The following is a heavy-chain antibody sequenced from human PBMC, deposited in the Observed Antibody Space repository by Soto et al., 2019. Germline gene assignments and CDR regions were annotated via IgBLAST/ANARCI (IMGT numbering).Heavy chain of an antibody. D-gene: IGHD1-7*01. CDR1: GFTFSSYD. CDR2: ISSNGGTT. Sequence: EVQLAESGGGMVQPGGSLRLSCVASGFTFSSYDMHWVRQAPGKGLEYVSSISSNGGTTYYGNSVKGRFTISRDNSKNTLYLQMGCLRAVDMAVYYCVRRVSGNYDYWGQGTLVTVSS. CDR3: VRRVSGNYDY. J-gene: IGHJ4*02. V-gene: IGHV3-64*01.